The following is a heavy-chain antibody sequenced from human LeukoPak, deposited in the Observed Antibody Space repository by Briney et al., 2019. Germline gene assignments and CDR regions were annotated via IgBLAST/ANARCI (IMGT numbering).Heavy chain of an antibody. CDR3: ARKWDDAFDI. V-gene: IGHV3-21*01. CDR2: ISSSSSYI. D-gene: IGHD1-26*01. CDR1: GFTFSSYS. Sequence: PGGSLRLSCAASGFTFSSYSMNGVRQAPGKGLEWVSAISSSSSYIYYADSVKGRFTISRDNAKNSLYLQMNSLRAEDTAVYYCARKWDDAFDIWGQGTMVTVSS. J-gene: IGHJ3*02.